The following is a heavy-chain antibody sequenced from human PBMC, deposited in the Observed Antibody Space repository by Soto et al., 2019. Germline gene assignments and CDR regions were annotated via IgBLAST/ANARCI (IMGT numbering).Heavy chain of an antibody. CDR3: GTGTTHSLVDI. D-gene: IGHD1-1*01. CDR1: GFAFSNYD. Sequence: EVQLLESGGGLVQPGGSLRLSCAASGFAFSNYDISWVRQPPGKGLEWVSSIGIGGDTYYADSVKGRFAISRDNSKNTLFLQIIGLRAEDTAVYYCGTGTTHSLVDIWGHVTMVTVSS. J-gene: IGHJ3*02. V-gene: IGHV3-23*01. CDR2: IGIGGDT.